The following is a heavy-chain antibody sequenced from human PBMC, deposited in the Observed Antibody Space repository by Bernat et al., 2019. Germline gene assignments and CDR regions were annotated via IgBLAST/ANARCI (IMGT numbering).Heavy chain of an antibody. V-gene: IGHV3-15*07. CDR3: TATPLAHYYDSALGWFDP. CDR2: IKSKTDGGTT. CDR1: GFTFSNAW. Sequence: EVQLVESGGGLVKPGGSLRLSCAASGFTFSNAWMNWVRQAPGKGLEWVGRIKSKTDGGTTDYAAPVKGRFTISRDDSKNTLYLQMNSLKTEDTAVYYCTATPLAHYYDSALGWFDPWGQGTLVTVSS. J-gene: IGHJ5*02. D-gene: IGHD3-22*01.